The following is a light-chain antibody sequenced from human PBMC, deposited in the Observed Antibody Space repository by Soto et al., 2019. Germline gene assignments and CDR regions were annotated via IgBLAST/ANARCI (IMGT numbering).Light chain of an antibody. V-gene: IGKV3-20*01. Sequence: EIVLTQSPGTLSLSPGERATLSCRASQSVSIYFAWYQQNPGQAPRLLISGASSRATGVPDRFSGSGSGTDFTLTISRLEPEDFAVYYCQQYGSLPRTFGQGTKLEIK. CDR2: GAS. CDR1: QSVSIY. J-gene: IGKJ2*01. CDR3: QQYGSLPRT.